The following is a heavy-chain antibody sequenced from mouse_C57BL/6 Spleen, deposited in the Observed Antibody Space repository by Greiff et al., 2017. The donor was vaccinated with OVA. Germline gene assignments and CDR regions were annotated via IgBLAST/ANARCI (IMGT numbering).Heavy chain of an antibody. CDR1: GFTFTDYY. CDR3: ARYIPSYYYGSSYDYYAMDY. V-gene: IGHV7-3*01. D-gene: IGHD1-1*01. CDR2: IRNKANGYTT. J-gene: IGHJ4*01. Sequence: EVQLVESGGGLVQPGGSLSLSCAASGFTFTDYYMSWVRQPPGKALEWLGFIRNKANGYTTEYSASVQGRFTISRDNSQSILYLQMNALRAEDSATYYCARYIPSYYYGSSYDYYAMDYWGQGTSVTVSS.